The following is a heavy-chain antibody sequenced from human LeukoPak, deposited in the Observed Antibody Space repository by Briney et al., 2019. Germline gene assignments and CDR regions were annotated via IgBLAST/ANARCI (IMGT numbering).Heavy chain of an antibody. CDR2: IYYSGST. CDR1: GGSISSSSYY. D-gene: IGHD3-22*01. V-gene: IGHV4-39*07. J-gene: IGHJ4*02. CDR3: AREKGYYDNPTDFDY. Sequence: PSETLSLTCTVSGGSISSSSYYWGWIRQPPGKGLEWIGSIYYSGSTYYNPSLKSRVTISVDTSKNQFSLKLSSVTAADTAVYYCAREKGYYDNPTDFDYWGQGTLVTVSS.